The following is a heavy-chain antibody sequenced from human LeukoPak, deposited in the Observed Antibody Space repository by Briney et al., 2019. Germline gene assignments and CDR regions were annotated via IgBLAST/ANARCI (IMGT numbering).Heavy chain of an antibody. V-gene: IGHV4-30-4*08. CDR1: GGSVNNYY. Sequence: SETLSLTCTVSGGSVNNYYWNWIRQPPGKGLEYIGYIYYSGTTYYNPSLKSRITMSVDMSANQFSLRLTSVSAADTAVYYCTRAYWIGFHFDSWGQGILVSVSS. D-gene: IGHD3-3*01. CDR2: IYYSGTT. J-gene: IGHJ4*02. CDR3: TRAYWIGFHFDS.